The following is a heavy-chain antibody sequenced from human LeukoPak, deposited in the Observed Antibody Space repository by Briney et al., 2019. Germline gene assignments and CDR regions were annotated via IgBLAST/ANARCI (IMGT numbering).Heavy chain of an antibody. CDR2: IWDDGTIK. J-gene: IGHJ4*02. CDR1: GFTFSSYG. V-gene: IGHV3-33*01. CDR3: ARDRERLADY. D-gene: IGHD6-19*01. Sequence: GRSLRLPCAASGFTFSSYGIHWVRQAPGKGLEWVAAIWDDGTIKKYADSVKGRFTISRDNSKNTLYLQMNSLRAEDTAVYYCARDRERLADYWGQGTLVTVSS.